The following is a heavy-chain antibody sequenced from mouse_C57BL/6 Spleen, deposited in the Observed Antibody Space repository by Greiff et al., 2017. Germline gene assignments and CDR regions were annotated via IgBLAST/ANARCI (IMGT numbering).Heavy chain of an antibody. CDR3: AREDGYPYFDV. CDR2: ISYDGSN. J-gene: IGHJ1*03. Sequence: EVKLVESGPGLVKPSQSLSLTCSVTGYSITSGYYWNWIRQFPGNKLEWMGYISYDGSNNYNPSLKNRISITRDTSKNQFFLKLNSVTTEDTATYYCAREDGYPYFDVWGTGTTVTVSS. V-gene: IGHV3-6*01. CDR1: GYSITSGYY. D-gene: IGHD2-3*01.